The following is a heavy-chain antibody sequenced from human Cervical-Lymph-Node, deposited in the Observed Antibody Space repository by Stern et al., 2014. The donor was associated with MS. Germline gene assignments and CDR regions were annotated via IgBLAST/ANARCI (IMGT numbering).Heavy chain of an antibody. CDR3: ARAKGTGNSWYSLHGMDV. CDR2: MSHGGGA. V-gene: IGHV4-39*01. CDR1: RGSIGTGGYF. D-gene: IGHD6-13*01. Sequence: QVQLQESGPGLVKPLETLSLICTVSRGSIGTGGYFWAWIRQPPGQGLEWIGSMSHGGGAYHNPSLTRRLPISPDTSTTKSSLNLTSVTAADAAVYYCARAKGTGNSWYSLHGMDVWGRGTTVIVSS. J-gene: IGHJ6*02.